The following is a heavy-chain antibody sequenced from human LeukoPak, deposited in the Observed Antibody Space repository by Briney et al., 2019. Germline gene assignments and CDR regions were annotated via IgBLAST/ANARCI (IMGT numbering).Heavy chain of an antibody. CDR2: INSDGSST. J-gene: IGHJ4*02. Sequence: GGSLRLSCAASGFTFSSYWMHWVRQAPGKGLVWVSRINSDGSSTSYADSVKGRFTISRDNAKNTLYLQMNSLRAEDTAVHYCARVDILTGYKQYDYWGQGTLVTVSS. CDR3: ARVDILTGYKQYDY. V-gene: IGHV3-74*01. CDR1: GFTFSSYW. D-gene: IGHD3-9*01.